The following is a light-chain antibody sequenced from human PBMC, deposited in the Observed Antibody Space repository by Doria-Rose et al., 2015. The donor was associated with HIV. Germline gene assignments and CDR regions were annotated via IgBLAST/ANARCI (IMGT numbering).Light chain of an antibody. V-gene: IGKV1-39*01. CDR3: PQTYSSTPWT. J-gene: IGKJ1*01. CDR1: QTVSTY. CDR2: AAS. Sequence: DIRLTQSPSSLSASIGDRVTITCRASQTVSTYLNWFQQEPGKAPKLLIYAASRLQSGVPSRFSGSGSGTDFTLTISGLQPGDFATYYCPQTYSSTPWTFGQGTKVEMK.